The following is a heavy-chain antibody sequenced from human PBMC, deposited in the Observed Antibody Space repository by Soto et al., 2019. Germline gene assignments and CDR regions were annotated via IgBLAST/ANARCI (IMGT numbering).Heavy chain of an antibody. D-gene: IGHD3-22*01. CDR1: GLTFSNYA. Sequence: EVQQLESGGGWAQPGGSLRLSGAASGLTFSNYAMSWVRQAPGKGLEWVSAISGNGGYTYYPDSVKGRFTISRDNSKNTVYLQMNSLRAEETAVYYCAKAYDPSGYHYERDFDFWGQGKLVSVSS. V-gene: IGHV3-23*01. CDR2: ISGNGGYT. CDR3: AKAYDPSGYHYERDFDF. J-gene: IGHJ4*02.